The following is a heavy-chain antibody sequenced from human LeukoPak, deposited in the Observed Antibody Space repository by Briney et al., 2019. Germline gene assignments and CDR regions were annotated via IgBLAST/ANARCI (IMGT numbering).Heavy chain of an antibody. Sequence: GGSLRLSCTPSGFNFNTCTMSWVRQSPGRGVEWGSAINDDTPYYTYSVKGRFTVSRDKSKDTLYLQLSRLRADDTAMYYCVKEHDLWREEGNWFDNWGQGVLVTVSS. D-gene: IGHD3-3*01. CDR1: GFNFNTCT. CDR3: VKEHDLWREEGNWFDN. V-gene: IGHV3-23*01. CDR2: INDDTP. J-gene: IGHJ5*02.